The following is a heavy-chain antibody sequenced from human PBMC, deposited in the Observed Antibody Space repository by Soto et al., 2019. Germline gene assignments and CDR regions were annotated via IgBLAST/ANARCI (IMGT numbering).Heavy chain of an antibody. CDR2: IYYSGNT. V-gene: IGHV4-30-4*01. J-gene: IGHJ4*02. CDR3: ASQESSWNSGGLIDY. CDR1: GGSISSGDYY. Sequence: PSEPLSLTCTVSGGSISSGDYYWSWIRQPPGKGLEWIGYIYYSGNTNYNPSLKSRVTISVDTTKHHFSLKLSSVTAADTAVFFCASQESSWNSGGLIDYWGQATRVTVAS. D-gene: IGHD6-13*01.